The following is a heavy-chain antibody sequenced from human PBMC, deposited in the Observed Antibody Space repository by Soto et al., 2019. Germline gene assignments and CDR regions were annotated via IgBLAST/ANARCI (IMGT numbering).Heavy chain of an antibody. CDR3: ARDAPESIAVAGNPDDYYYYYGMDV. CDR1: GYTFTSYG. V-gene: IGHV1-18*01. D-gene: IGHD6-19*01. CDR2: ISAYNGNT. J-gene: IGHJ6*02. Sequence: GASVKVSCKASGYTFTSYGISWVRQAPGQGLEWMGWISAYNGNTNYAQKLQGRVTMTTDTSTSTAYMELRSLRSDDTAVYYCARDAPESIAVAGNPDDYYYYYGMDVWGQGTTVTVSS.